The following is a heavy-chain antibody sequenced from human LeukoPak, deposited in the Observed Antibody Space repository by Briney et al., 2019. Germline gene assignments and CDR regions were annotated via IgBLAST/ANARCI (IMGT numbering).Heavy chain of an antibody. CDR1: GLTVSSNY. J-gene: IGHJ4*02. CDR3: ARGQRAAASFDY. CDR2: IYLGGST. Sequence: PGGSLRLSCAASGLTVSSNYMNWVRQAPGKGLEWVSLIYLGGSTYHADSVKGRFTISRDNSKNTLYLQMNSLRADDTAVYYCARGQRAAASFDYWGQGTLVTVSS. D-gene: IGHD6-13*01. V-gene: IGHV3-66*01.